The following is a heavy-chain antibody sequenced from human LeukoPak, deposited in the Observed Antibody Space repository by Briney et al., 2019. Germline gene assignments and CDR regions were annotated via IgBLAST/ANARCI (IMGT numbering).Heavy chain of an antibody. D-gene: IGHD6-13*01. CDR3: ARARAYSSSWYYFDY. V-gene: IGHV4-30-4*08. CDR2: IYHSGIT. CDR1: GVSISSGEYY. J-gene: IGHJ4*02. Sequence: SQTLSLTCTVSGVSISSGEYYWGWIRQPRGKGLEWIVHIYHSGITYYKPSLKSRVTFLVYTPKNQFSLKVNSVTAADTAVYHRARARAYSSSWYYFDYWGQGTLVTVSS.